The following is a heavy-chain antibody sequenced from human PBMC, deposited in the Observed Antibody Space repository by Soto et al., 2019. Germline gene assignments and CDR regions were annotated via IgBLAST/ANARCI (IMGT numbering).Heavy chain of an antibody. Sequence: PGGSLRLSCVASGFFFSDYYLSWIRQAPGKGLECVAYISGTGDTKYIADSVKGRFSVSRDNPKNSLFLPMTSLRADDAAVYYCAIGGDQIYYKGMDVWGQGTTVTVSS. CDR2: ISGTGDTK. D-gene: IGHD3-10*01. J-gene: IGHJ6*02. V-gene: IGHV3-11*01. CDR3: AIGGDQIYYKGMDV. CDR1: GFFFSDYY.